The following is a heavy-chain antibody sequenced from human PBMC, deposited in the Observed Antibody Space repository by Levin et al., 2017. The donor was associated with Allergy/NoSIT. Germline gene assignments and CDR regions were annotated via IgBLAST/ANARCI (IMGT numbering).Heavy chain of an antibody. D-gene: IGHD3-22*01. CDR2: IYDSGST. V-gene: IGHV4-31*03. Sequence: SETLSLTCTVSGVSISSGGYYWSWIRQHPGKGLEWIGYIYDSGSTYYNPSLKSRVTISVDTSENQFSLKLSSVTAADTAVYYCARGSELRISMIIVVPGALDIWGQGTMVTVSS. CDR3: ARGSELRISMIIVVPGALDI. CDR1: GVSISSGGYY. J-gene: IGHJ3*02.